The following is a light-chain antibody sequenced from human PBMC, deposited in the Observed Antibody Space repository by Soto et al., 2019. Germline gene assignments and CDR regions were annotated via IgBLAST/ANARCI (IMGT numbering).Light chain of an antibody. J-gene: IGKJ1*01. V-gene: IGKV1-5*01. Sequence: GVRVTITCRASQSISSWLAWYQQKPGKAPKLLIYDASSLESGVPSRFNGSGAGTEFTLPFSSLQPDDFATYYCKQYNSYSGTFGQGTKVENK. CDR2: DAS. CDR1: QSISSW. CDR3: KQYNSYSGT.